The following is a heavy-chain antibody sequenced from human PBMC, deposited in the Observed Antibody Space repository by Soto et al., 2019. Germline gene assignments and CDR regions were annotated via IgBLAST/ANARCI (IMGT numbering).Heavy chain of an antibody. CDR3: AKNGQLPYYYSGMDV. D-gene: IGHD1-1*01. CDR1: GYTFTRYG. J-gene: IGHJ6*02. Sequence: QGQLVQSGPEVKKPGASVKVSCKASGYTFTRYGISWVRQAPGQGLEWMGWISGYNGDTNYAQKVQGRVTMTIDTPTTTAYMELRSLTSDDTAIYYCAKNGQLPYYYSGMDVWGQGTTVTVSS. CDR2: ISGYNGDT. V-gene: IGHV1-18*01.